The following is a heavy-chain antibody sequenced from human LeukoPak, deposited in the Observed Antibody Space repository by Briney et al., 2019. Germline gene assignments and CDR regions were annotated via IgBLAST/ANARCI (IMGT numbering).Heavy chain of an antibody. D-gene: IGHD3-22*01. V-gene: IGHV1-8*01. CDR2: MNPNSGNT. CDR1: GYTFTSYD. CDR3: ARVDVAYYDSSSQPFDY. J-gene: IGHJ4*02. Sequence: ASVKVSCKASGYTFTSYDINWVRQATGQGLEWMGWMNPNSGNTGYAQKFQGRVTMTRNTSISTAYMELSSPRSEDTAVYYCARVDVAYYDSSSQPFDYWGQGTLVTVSS.